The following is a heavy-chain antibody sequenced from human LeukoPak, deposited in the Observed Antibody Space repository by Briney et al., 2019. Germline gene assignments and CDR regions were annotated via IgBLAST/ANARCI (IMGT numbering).Heavy chain of an antibody. D-gene: IGHD2-15*01. Sequence: PGGSLRLSCAASGVTFSSYGMHWVRQAPGKGLEWVALISSDGNDKLYGDSVKGRFTISRDDSKSTLYLQMNSLRAEDTAVYYCAKGGYCSGGSCYPFDYWGQGTLVTVSS. CDR1: GVTFSSYG. J-gene: IGHJ4*02. V-gene: IGHV3-30*18. CDR3: AKGGYCSGGSCYPFDY. CDR2: ISSDGNDK.